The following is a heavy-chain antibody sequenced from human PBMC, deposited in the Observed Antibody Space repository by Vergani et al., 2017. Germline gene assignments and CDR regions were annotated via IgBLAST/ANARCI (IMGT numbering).Heavy chain of an antibody. Sequence: QVQLQQWGAGVVKPSGTLSLTCAVFGESFSSFYWSWIRQPPGKGLEWIGEINNDGHTNYNPSLESRVTVSRDTAKNQFSLNLMSVTAADTAMYYCARGNVVLRGVFGNWFDPWGQGTLVTVSS. J-gene: IGHJ5*02. V-gene: IGHV4-34*02. D-gene: IGHD3-10*01. CDR3: ARGNVVLRGVFGNWFDP. CDR2: INNDGHT. CDR1: GESFSSFY.